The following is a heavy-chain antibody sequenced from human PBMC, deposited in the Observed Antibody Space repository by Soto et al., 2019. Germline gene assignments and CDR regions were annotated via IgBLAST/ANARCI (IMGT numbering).Heavy chain of an antibody. Sequence: QVQLVQSGAEVKKPGASVKVSCKASGYTLTSYDISWVRQAPGQGLEWMGWSSTYSSRTNFAQKFRGRVTVTTDTSTNTVYMELSTLTSDDTALYYYVRGSIRSATAVDYWGQGTLVTVSS. CDR3: VRGSIRSATAVDY. D-gene: IGHD2-21*02. J-gene: IGHJ4*02. V-gene: IGHV1-18*01. CDR2: SSTYSSRT. CDR1: GYTLTSYD.